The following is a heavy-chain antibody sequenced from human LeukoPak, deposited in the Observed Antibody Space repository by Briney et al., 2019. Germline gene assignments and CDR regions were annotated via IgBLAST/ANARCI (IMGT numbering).Heavy chain of an antibody. CDR3: ARTGWDIVVVPAAMPNYGMDV. J-gene: IGHJ6*02. Sequence: SVKVSCKASGGTFSSYAISWVRQAPGQGLEWMGGIIPTFGTANYAQKFQGRVTITADESTSTAYMELSSLRSEDTAVYYCARTGWDIVVVPAAMPNYGMDVWGQGTTVTVSS. CDR1: GGTFSSYA. CDR2: IIPTFGTA. D-gene: IGHD2-2*01. V-gene: IGHV1-69*13.